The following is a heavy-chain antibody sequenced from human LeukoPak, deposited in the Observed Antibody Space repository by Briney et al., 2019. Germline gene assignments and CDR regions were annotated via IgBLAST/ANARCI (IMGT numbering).Heavy chain of an antibody. CDR2: ISYDGSNK. D-gene: IGHD3-10*01. J-gene: IGHJ6*04. V-gene: IGHV3-30*18. CDR3: AKDSYYGSVPSGMDV. CDR1: GFTSSSYG. Sequence: GGSLRLSCAASGFTSSSYGMHWVRQGPGKGLEWVAVISYDGSNKYYADSVKGRFTISRDNSKNTLYLQMNSLRAEDTAVYYCAKDSYYGSVPSGMDVWGKGTTVTVSS.